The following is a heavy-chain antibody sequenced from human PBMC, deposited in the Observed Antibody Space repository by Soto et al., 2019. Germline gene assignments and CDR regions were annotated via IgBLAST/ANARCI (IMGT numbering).Heavy chain of an antibody. CDR3: VRQWLQY. Sequence: QVQLVESGGGVVQPGRSQRLSCAASGFTFSSYGMHWVRQAPGKGLEWVAVIWYDGSNKYYADSVKGRFTISRDNSKNTLYLQMNSLRAEDTAVYYCVRQWLQYWGQGTLVTVSS. D-gene: IGHD6-19*01. J-gene: IGHJ4*02. CDR1: GFTFSSYG. V-gene: IGHV3-33*01. CDR2: IWYDGSNK.